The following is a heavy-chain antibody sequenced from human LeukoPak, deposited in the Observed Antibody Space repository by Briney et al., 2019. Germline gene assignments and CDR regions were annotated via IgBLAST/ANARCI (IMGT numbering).Heavy chain of an antibody. V-gene: IGHV4-39*07. CDR1: GGSISSSSYY. D-gene: IGHD6-19*01. Sequence: SETLSLTCTVSGGSISSSSYYWSWIRQPPGKGLEWIGEINHSGSTNYNPSLKSRVIISVDTSKNQFSLKLSSVTAADTAVYYCARGQQWPSRRLPSHWGQGTLVTVSS. CDR3: ARGQQWPSRRLPSH. J-gene: IGHJ1*01. CDR2: INHSGST.